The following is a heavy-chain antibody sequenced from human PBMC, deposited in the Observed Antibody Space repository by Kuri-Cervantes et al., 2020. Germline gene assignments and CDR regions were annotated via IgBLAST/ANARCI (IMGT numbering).Heavy chain of an antibody. J-gene: IGHJ3*02. V-gene: IGHV1-18*01. CDR1: GYTFPSYG. D-gene: IGHD2-15*01. CDR2: ISAYNGNT. CDR3: ARGGYCSGGSCHAFDI. Sequence: ASVHVSFKASGYTFPSYGIRLVRQAPGQGLEWRGWISAYNGNTDYAQKLQGRVTMTTDTSTSTPYMELRRLRSDDTAVYYFARGGYCSGGSCHAFDIWGQGTMVTVSS.